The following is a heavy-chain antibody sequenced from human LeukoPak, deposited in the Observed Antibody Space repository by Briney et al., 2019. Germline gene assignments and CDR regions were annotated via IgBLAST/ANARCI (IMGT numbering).Heavy chain of an antibody. CDR3: ARDIRLNYYYYYGMDV. CDR1: GGSFSGYY. V-gene: IGHV4-34*01. Sequence: KPSETLSLTCAVYGGSFSGYYWSWIRQPPGKGLEWIGEINHSGSTNYNPSLKSRDTISVDTSKNQFSLKLSSVTAADTAVYYCARDIRLNYYYYYGMDVWGQGTTVTVSS. J-gene: IGHJ6*02. D-gene: IGHD2-15*01. CDR2: INHSGST.